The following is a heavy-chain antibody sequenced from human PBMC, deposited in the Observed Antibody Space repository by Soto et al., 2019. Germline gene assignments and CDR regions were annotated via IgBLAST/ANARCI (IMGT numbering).Heavy chain of an antibody. CDR2: IYHSGST. Sequence: QLQLQESGSGLVKPSQTLSLTCAVSGGSISSGGFSWSWIRQPPGKVLESIGYIYHSGSTYYNPSRKSRVTISVDRSKNQFSMKLSSVTAADTAVYYCAGGIAARPLGYWGQGTLVTVSS. CDR1: GGSISSGGFS. CDR3: AGGIAARPLGY. V-gene: IGHV4-30-2*01. D-gene: IGHD6-6*01. J-gene: IGHJ4*02.